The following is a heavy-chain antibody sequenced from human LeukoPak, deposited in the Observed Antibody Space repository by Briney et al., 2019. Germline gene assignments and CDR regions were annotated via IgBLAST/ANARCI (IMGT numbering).Heavy chain of an antibody. J-gene: IGHJ4*02. V-gene: IGHV3-9*01. CDR2: ISWSSGSI. D-gene: IGHD4-11*01. Sequence: GGSLRLSCAASGFTFDDYGMHWVRQAPGKGLEWVAGISWSSGSIGYADSVKGRFTISRDNADNSLYLQMNSLRDEDTAVYYCATTTVSDLGRWTIFNYWGQGTLVTVSS. CDR1: GFTFDDYG. CDR3: ATTTVSDLGRWTIFNY.